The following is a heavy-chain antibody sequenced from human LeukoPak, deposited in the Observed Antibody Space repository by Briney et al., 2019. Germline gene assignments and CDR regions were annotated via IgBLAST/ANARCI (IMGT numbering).Heavy chain of an antibody. J-gene: IGHJ4*02. CDR2: IYYSGNT. D-gene: IGHD3-10*01. CDR3: TRAKGYGLIDY. CDR1: GSSISNYY. Sequence: NPSETLSLTCTVSGSSISNYYWGWIRQAPGKGLEWIGSIYYSGNTYYNSSLKSRVTISLDTSKNQFSLNLFSVTAADTAMYYCTRAKGYGLIDYWGQGTLVIVSS. V-gene: IGHV4-39*07.